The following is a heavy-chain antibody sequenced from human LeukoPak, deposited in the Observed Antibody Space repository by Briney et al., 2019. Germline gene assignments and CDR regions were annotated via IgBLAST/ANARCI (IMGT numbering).Heavy chain of an antibody. D-gene: IGHD2-15*01. CDR2: ISAYNGNT. V-gene: IGHV1-18*04. Sequence: GASVTVSCKASGYTFTSYGISWVRQAPGQGLEWMGWISAYNGNTNYAQKLQGGVTMTTDTSTSTAYMELRSLRSDDTAVYYCARELPLYCSGGSCYVGSYGMDVWGKGTTVTVSS. CDR3: ARELPLYCSGGSCYVGSYGMDV. J-gene: IGHJ6*04. CDR1: GYTFTSYG.